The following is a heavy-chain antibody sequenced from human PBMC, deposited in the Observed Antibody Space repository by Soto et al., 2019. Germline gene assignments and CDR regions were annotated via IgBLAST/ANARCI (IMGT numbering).Heavy chain of an antibody. J-gene: IGHJ4*02. CDR1: GFTFSSYA. V-gene: IGHV3-23*01. Sequence: GSLRLSCAASGFTFSSYAMSWVRQAPGKVLEWVSAISGSGGSTYYADSVKGRFTISRDNSKNTLYLQMNSLRAEDTAVYYCAKSHSSGWYYFDYWGQGXLVTVYS. CDR3: AKSHSSGWYYFDY. CDR2: ISGSGGST. D-gene: IGHD6-19*01.